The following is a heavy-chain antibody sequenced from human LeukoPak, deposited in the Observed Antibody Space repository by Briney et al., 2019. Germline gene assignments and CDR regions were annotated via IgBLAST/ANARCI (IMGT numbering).Heavy chain of an antibody. V-gene: IGHV3-33*01. D-gene: IGHD3-10*01. J-gene: IGHJ4*02. CDR3: ARDIITMVRGVIGLFDY. CDR1: GFTFSSYG. Sequence: PGGSLRLSCAASGFTFSSYGMHWVRQAPGKGLEWVAVIWYDGSNKYYADSVKGRFTISRDNSKNTLYLQMNSLRAEDTAVYYCARDIITMVRGVIGLFDYWGQGTLVTVSS. CDR2: IWYDGSNK.